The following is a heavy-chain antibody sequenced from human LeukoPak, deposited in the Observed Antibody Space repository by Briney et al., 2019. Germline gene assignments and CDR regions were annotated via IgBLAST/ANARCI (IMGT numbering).Heavy chain of an antibody. CDR3: ARTTEGGYTYDYFYYYYMDV. CDR2: IYYSGST. Sequence: SETLSLTCTTSGGSISTYHWSWIRQPPGKGLEWIGYIYYSGSTNYNPSLKSRVTISTDTSKNQFSLKLSSVTAADTAVYYCARTTEGGYTYDYFYYYYMDVWGKGTTVTISS. D-gene: IGHD5-18*01. V-gene: IGHV4-59*01. CDR1: GGSISTYH. J-gene: IGHJ6*03.